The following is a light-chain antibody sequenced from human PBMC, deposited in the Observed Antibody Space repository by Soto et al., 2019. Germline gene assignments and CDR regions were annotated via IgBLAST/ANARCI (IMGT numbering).Light chain of an antibody. CDR3: QQYGSSPWT. Sequence: EIVLTQSPGTLSLSPGARVTLSCRASQSVSSTYLAWYQQKPGQAPRLLIYGASSRATGIPDRFGGSGSGTDFTLTINRLEPEDFAVYYCQQYGSSPWTFGQGTKVEIK. CDR2: GAS. CDR1: QSVSSTY. J-gene: IGKJ1*01. V-gene: IGKV3-20*01.